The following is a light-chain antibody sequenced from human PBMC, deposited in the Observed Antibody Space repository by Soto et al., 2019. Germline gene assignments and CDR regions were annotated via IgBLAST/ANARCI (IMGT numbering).Light chain of an antibody. J-gene: IGLJ2*01. CDR1: TSDVGGYNY. Sequence: QSALTQPASVSGSPGQSITISCTGTTSDVGGYNYVSWYQQLPGRAPKLMIYEVGKRPSGVSNRFSGSKSGNTASLTISGLRAEDEADYYCNSYTSSSALVFGGGTKLTVL. CDR3: NSYTSSSALV. CDR2: EVG. V-gene: IGLV2-14*01.